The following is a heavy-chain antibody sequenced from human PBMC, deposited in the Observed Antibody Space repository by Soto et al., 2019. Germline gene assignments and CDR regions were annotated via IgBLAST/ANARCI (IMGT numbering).Heavy chain of an antibody. CDR3: ARQAGAVTYYYFDY. CDR1: GGSISSSSYY. V-gene: IGHV4-39*01. D-gene: IGHD4-17*01. CDR2: IYYSGST. Sequence: QLQLQESGPGLVKPSETLSLTCTVSGGSISSSSYYWGWVRQPPGKGLEWIGTIYYSGSTYYNPSLKSRVTISQHTSKNQVSLKLSSVTTADTAVYYGARQAGAVTYYYFDYWGQGTLVTVSS. J-gene: IGHJ4*02.